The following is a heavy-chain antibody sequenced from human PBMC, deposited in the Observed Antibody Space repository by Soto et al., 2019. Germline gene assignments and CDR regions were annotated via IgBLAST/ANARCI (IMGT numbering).Heavy chain of an antibody. J-gene: IGHJ6*02. V-gene: IGHV3-30-3*01. CDR3: ARDRSITGTTPLGMDV. CDR2: ISYDGSNK. D-gene: IGHD1-7*01. CDR1: GFTFSSYA. Sequence: PGGSLRLSCAASGFTFSSYAMHWVRQAPGKGLEWVAVISYDGSNKYYADSVKGRFTISRDNSKNTLYLQMNSLRAEDTAVYYCARDRSITGTTPLGMDVWGQGTTVTVSS.